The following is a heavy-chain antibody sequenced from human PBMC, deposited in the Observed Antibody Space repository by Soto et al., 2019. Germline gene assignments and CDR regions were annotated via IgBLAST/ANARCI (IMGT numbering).Heavy chain of an antibody. CDR1: GGPISSYY. CDR3: ARVLTVAGHYYYYGMDV. J-gene: IGHJ6*02. D-gene: IGHD6-19*01. CDR2: IYYSGST. V-gene: IGHV4-59*01. Sequence: SETLSLTCTVSGGPISSYYWSWIRQPPGKGLEWIGYIYYSGSTNYNPSLKSRVTISVDTSKNQFSLKLSSVTAADTAVYYCARVLTVAGHYYYYGMDVWGQGTTVTVSS.